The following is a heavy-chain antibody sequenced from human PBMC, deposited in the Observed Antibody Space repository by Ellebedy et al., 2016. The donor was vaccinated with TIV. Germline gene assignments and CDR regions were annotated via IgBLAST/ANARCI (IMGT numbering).Heavy chain of an antibody. D-gene: IGHD5-24*01. CDR2: FDPEDRKT. Sequence: ASVKVSXXVSGDTLTELSIHWVRQAPGKGLEWVAGFDPEDRKTIYAQSFQGRVTLTEDTSTDTAYMELNSLRFEDTAVYFCATPHGSVAITELPDYWGQGTLVTVSS. CDR1: GDTLTELS. CDR3: ATPHGSVAITELPDY. J-gene: IGHJ4*02. V-gene: IGHV1-24*01.